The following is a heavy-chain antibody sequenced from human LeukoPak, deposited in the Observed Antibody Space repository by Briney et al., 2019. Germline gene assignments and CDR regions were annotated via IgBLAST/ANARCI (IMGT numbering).Heavy chain of an antibody. CDR1: GYTFSSYG. CDR2: IWYDESKK. V-gene: IGHV3-33*01. D-gene: IGHD2-21*01. CDR3: ARDGGIGLDY. J-gene: IGHJ4*02. Sequence: GGSLRLSCVASGYTFSSYGMHWVRQAPGKGLQWVAVIWYDESKKYYTDSVKGRFAISRDVSKNTLYLQMNSLRAEDSAMYYCARDGGIGLDYWGQGTLVTVSS.